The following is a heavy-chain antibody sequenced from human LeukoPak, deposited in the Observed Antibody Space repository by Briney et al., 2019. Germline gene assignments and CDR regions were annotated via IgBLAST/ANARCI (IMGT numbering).Heavy chain of an antibody. CDR3: ARGQLYCTNGVCYRYHIDY. V-gene: IGHV7-4-1*02. D-gene: IGHD2-8*01. CDR2: INTDTGNP. CDR1: GYTLISYA. J-gene: IGHJ4*02. Sequence: ASVKVSCKASGYTLISYAMNWVRQAPGQGLEWMGWINTDTGNPTYAQGFAGRFVFSLDTSVSTAYLQISSLKAEDTAVYYCARGQLYCTNGVCYRYHIDYWGQGTLVTVSS.